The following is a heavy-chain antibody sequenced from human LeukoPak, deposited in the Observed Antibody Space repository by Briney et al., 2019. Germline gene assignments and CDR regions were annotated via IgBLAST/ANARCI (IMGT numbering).Heavy chain of an antibody. V-gene: IGHV4-31*03. J-gene: IGHJ5*02. CDR3: ARAGATYYYGSGSYGPRYNWFDP. Sequence: SQTLSLTCTVSGGSISSGGYSWSWIRQHPGKGLEWIGYIYYSGSTNYNPSLKSRVTISVDTSKNQFSLKLSSVTAADTAVYYCARAGATYYYGSGSYGPRYNWFDPWGQGTLVTVSS. CDR2: IYYSGST. CDR1: GGSISSGGYS. D-gene: IGHD3-10*01.